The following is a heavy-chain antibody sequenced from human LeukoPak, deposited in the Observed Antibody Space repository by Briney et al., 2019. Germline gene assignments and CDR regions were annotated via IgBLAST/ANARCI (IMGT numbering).Heavy chain of an antibody. J-gene: IGHJ6*03. CDR1: GGSISSYY. V-gene: IGHV4-59*01. CDR2: IYYSGST. Sequence: SETLSLTCTVSGGSISSYYWSWIRQPPGKGLEWIGYIYYSGSTNYNPSLKSRVTISVDTSKNQFSLKLSSVTAADTAVYYCARGGTYYYGSGYMDVWGKGTTVTISS. CDR3: ARGGTYYYGSGYMDV. D-gene: IGHD3-10*01.